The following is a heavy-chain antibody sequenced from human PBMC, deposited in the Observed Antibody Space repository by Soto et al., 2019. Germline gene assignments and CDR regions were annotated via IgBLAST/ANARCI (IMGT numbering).Heavy chain of an antibody. D-gene: IGHD2-8*01. J-gene: IGHJ6*02. CDR2: ISGYNGDA. Sequence: QGQLVQSGAEVKMPGASVKVSCKASGYTFTRYGISWVRQAPGQGLEWMGWISGYNGDANYAQSFQGGVSMTIDTSTTTAYMELRTLTPDDTAVYYCAKNGQPPYYYYGLDVWGQGTTVTVSS. CDR1: GYTFTRYG. CDR3: AKNGQPPYYYYGLDV. V-gene: IGHV1-18*01.